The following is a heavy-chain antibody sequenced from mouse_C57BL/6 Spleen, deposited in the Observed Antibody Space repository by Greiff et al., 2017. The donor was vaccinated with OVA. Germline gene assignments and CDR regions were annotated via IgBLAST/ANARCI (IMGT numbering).Heavy chain of an antibody. CDR3: ARDDYGDYFDY. Sequence: VQLQQSGPGLVKPSPSLSLTCSVPGYSITSGYYWNWIRQFPGNKLEWMGYISYDGSNNYNPSLKNRISITRDTSKNQFFLKLNSVTTEDTATYYCARDDYGDYFDYWGQGTTLTVSS. J-gene: IGHJ2*01. CDR2: ISYDGSN. D-gene: IGHD2-4*01. CDR1: GYSITSGYY. V-gene: IGHV3-6*01.